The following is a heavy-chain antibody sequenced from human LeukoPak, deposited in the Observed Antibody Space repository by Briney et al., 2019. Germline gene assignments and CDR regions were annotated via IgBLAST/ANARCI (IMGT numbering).Heavy chain of an antibody. CDR2: ISYDGSNK. Sequence: GRSLRLSCAASGFTFSSYGMHWVRQAPGKGLEWVAVISYDGSNKYYADSVKGRFTISRDNSKNTLYLQMNSLRAEDTAVYYCAKDFPGGSYEDDVFDMWGQGTMVTVSS. CDR1: GFTFSSYG. V-gene: IGHV3-30*18. D-gene: IGHD1-26*01. J-gene: IGHJ3*02. CDR3: AKDFPGGSYEDDVFDM.